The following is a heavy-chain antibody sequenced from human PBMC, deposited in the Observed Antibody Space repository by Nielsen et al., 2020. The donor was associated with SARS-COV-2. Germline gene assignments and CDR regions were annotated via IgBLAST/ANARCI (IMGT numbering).Heavy chain of an antibody. CDR2: ISAYNGNT. CDR3: ARVPGDYVWGSYRDYYYMDV. D-gene: IGHD3-16*02. CDR1: GYTFTSYG. J-gene: IGHJ6*03. Sequence: ASVKVSCKASGYTFTSYGISWVRQAPGQGLEWMGWISAYNGNTNYAQKLQGRVTMTTDTSTSTAYMELRSLRSDDTAVYYCARVPGDYVWGSYRDYYYMDVWGKGTTVTVS. V-gene: IGHV1-18*04.